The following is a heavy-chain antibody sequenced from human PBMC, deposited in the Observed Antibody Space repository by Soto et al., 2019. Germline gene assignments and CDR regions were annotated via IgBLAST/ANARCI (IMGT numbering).Heavy chain of an antibody. V-gene: IGHV1-18*04. J-gene: IGHJ1*01. CDR2: ISPLKGRT. CDR1: GYTFTSYS. D-gene: IGHD4-17*01. Sequence: QVQLVQSGPDLKRPGASMKVSCKASGYTFTSYSISWVRQAPGQGLEWMAWISPLKGRTQYSQKAQGRVTLSTDTSSNTAFMEMTTLIVDDTAVHYCAMDYGDRPEYFKHWGQGTLVTVS. CDR3: AMDYGDRPEYFKH.